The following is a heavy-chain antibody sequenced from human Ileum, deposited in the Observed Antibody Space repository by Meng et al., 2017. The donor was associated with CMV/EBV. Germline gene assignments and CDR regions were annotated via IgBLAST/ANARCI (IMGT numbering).Heavy chain of an antibody. D-gene: IGHD3-16*01. Sequence: ASVKVSCKASGYTFTNYHMHWVRQAPGQGLEWIGIINPSGGSSISAQKFQGRVTMTSDTSTTTVYMELSSLRSEDTAVYYCARDLIGGVARAYCAHWGQGTLVTVSS. J-gene: IGHJ4*02. V-gene: IGHV1-46*01. CDR2: INPSGGSS. CDR1: GYTFTNYH. CDR3: ARDLIGGVARAYCAH.